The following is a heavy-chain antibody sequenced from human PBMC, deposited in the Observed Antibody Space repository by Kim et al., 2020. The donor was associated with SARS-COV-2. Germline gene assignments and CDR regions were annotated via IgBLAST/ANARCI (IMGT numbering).Heavy chain of an antibody. D-gene: IGHD3-3*01. CDR2: INPSGGST. CDR1: GYTFTSYY. Sequence: ASVKVSCKASGYTFTSYYMHWVRQAPGQGLEWMGIINPSGGSTSYAQKFQGRVTMTRDTSTSTVYMELSSLRSEDTAVYYCARAAITIFGVAQPNWFDPWGQGTLVTVSS. J-gene: IGHJ5*02. V-gene: IGHV1-46*01. CDR3: ARAAITIFGVAQPNWFDP.